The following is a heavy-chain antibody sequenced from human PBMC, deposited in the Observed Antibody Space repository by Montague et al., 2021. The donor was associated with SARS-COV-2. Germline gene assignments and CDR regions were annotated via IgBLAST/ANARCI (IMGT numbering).Heavy chain of an antibody. V-gene: IGHV4-39*01. CDR1: GDSISASDYY. J-gene: IGHJ6*03. CDR3: ARRYSGIWESFYHYMDV. Sequence: SETLSLTCIVSGDSISASDYYWGWIRQPPGKGLEWIGSISDRGSATYTASLQSRLTISVDTSKNQFSLTVNFVTAADTAVYYCARRYSGIWESFYHYMDVWGRGTTVIVSS. D-gene: IGHD3-10*01. CDR2: ISDRGSA.